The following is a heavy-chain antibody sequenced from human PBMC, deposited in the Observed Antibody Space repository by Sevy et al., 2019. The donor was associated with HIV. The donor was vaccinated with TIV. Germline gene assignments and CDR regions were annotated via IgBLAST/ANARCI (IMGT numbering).Heavy chain of an antibody. Sequence: GGSLRLSCAASGFTFSSYAMSWVRQAPGKGLEWVSAISGSGGSTYYADSAKGRFTISRDNSKNTLYLQMNSLRAEDTAVYYCAKRDSSSSWGMDVWGQGTTVTVSS. D-gene: IGHD6-6*01. CDR2: ISGSGGST. V-gene: IGHV3-23*01. CDR1: GFTFSSYA. CDR3: AKRDSSSSWGMDV. J-gene: IGHJ6*02.